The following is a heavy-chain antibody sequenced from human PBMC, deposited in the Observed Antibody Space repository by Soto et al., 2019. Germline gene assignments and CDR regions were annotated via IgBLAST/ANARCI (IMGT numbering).Heavy chain of an antibody. V-gene: IGHV3-21*01. Sequence: GGSLRLSCAASGFTFSSYNMNWVRQAPGKGLEWVSSISSSSSYIYYADSVKGRFTISRDDAKNSLYLQMNSLRAEETAVYYCPSTRRDGYNNYYYYYGMYVWGQGTTVTVSS. D-gene: IGHD5-12*01. CDR1: GFTFSSYN. J-gene: IGHJ6*02. CDR3: PSTRRDGYNNYYYYYGMYV. CDR2: ISSSSSYI.